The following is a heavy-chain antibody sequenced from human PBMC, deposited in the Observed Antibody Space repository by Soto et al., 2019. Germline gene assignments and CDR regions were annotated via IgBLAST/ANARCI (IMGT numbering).Heavy chain of an antibody. D-gene: IGHD4-17*01. J-gene: IGHJ4*02. CDR3: ARSHYGAMFFDY. Sequence: QVQLVESGGGVVQPGRSLRLSCAASGFTFSSYGMHWVRQAPGKGLEWVAVIWYDGSNKYYADSVKGRFTISRDNSKNTLYLQMNSLRAEDTAVYYCARSHYGAMFFDYWGQGTLVTVSS. V-gene: IGHV3-33*01. CDR2: IWYDGSNK. CDR1: GFTFSSYG.